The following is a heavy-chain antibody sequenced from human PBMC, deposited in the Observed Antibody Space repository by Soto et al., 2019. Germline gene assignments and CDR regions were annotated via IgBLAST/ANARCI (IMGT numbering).Heavy chain of an antibody. CDR2: IVVGSGNT. CDR3: AADPGGILGVVFWDV. V-gene: IGHV1-58*01. D-gene: IGHD3-3*01. J-gene: IGHJ6*02. CDR1: GFTFTSSA. Sequence: SVKVSCKASGFTFTSSAVQWVRQARGQRLEWIGWIVVGSGNTNYAQKFQERVTITRDMSTSTAYMELSSLRSEDTAVYYCAADPGGILGVVFWDVWGQGTRVTVS.